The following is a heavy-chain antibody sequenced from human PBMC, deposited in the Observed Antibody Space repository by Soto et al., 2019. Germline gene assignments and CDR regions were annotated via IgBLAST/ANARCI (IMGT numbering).Heavy chain of an antibody. J-gene: IGHJ4*02. CDR1: GFTFSHYA. CDR2: ISGGDGST. V-gene: IGHV3-23*01. D-gene: IGHD3-10*01. Sequence: EVQLLESGGGLVQPGGSLRLSCAASGFTFSHYAMSWVRQAPGRGLEWVSTISGGDGSTYYADSVKGRFTISRDNSKNTLYLHMNSLRAEYTAVYYCAKKFHYGSGTYLYYFDYWGQGTLVTVSS. CDR3: AKKFHYGSGTYLYYFDY.